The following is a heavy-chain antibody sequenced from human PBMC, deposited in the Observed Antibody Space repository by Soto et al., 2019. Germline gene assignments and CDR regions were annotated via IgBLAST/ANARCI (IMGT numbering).Heavy chain of an antibody. CDR2: ISSSSSYI. J-gene: IGHJ6*02. CDR1: GFTFSTYS. V-gene: IGHV3-21*01. CDR3: ARYDSSGYYWPYYYYGMDV. Sequence: EVQLVESGGGLVKPGGSLRLSCAASGFTFSTYSMNWVRQAPGKGLEWVSSISSSSSYIYYADSVKGRFTISRDNAKKPLXXQMNSLRAEDTAVYYCARYDSSGYYWPYYYYGMDVWGQGTTVTVSS. D-gene: IGHD3-22*01.